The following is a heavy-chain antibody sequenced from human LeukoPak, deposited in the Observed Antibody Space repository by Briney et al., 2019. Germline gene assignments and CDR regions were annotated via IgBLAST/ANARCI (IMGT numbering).Heavy chain of an antibody. CDR1: GFTFSSYA. D-gene: IGHD1-7*01. J-gene: IGHJ4*02. CDR2: ISYDGSNK. Sequence: GRSLRLSCAASGFTFSSYAMHWVRQAPGKGLEWVAVISYDGSNKYYADSAKGRFTISRDNSKNTLYLQMNSLRAEDTAVYYCARDRTWHREFDYWGQGTLVTVSS. CDR3: ARDRTWHREFDY. V-gene: IGHV3-30-3*01.